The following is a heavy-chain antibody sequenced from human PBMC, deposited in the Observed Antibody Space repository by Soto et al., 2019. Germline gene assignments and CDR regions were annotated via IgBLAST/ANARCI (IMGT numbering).Heavy chain of an antibody. CDR2: ISLYSDGT. CDR1: GYTFSNYG. CDR3: ARVVPGAEAWFGL. J-gene: IGHJ5*02. D-gene: IGHD2-2*01. Sequence: ASLKVSCKTSGYTFSNYGITWVRQAPGQPLEWLGWISLYSDGTNYAQKFQGRVSMTTDTSTTTAYMELRSLRSDDTAVYYCARVVPGAEAWFGLGGLRTLVTV. V-gene: IGHV1-18*01.